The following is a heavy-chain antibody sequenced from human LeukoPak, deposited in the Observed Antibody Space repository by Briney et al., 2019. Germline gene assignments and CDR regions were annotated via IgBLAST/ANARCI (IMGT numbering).Heavy chain of an antibody. V-gene: IGHV3-30-3*01. Sequence: GRSLRLSCAASGFTFSSYAMHWVRQAPGKGLEWVAVISYDGSNKYYADSVKGRFTISRDNSKNTLYLQMNSLRAEDTAVYYCAREVSSGNLDYWGQGTLVTVSS. CDR3: AREVSSGNLDY. CDR1: GFTFSSYA. J-gene: IGHJ4*02. D-gene: IGHD3-3*01. CDR2: ISYDGSNK.